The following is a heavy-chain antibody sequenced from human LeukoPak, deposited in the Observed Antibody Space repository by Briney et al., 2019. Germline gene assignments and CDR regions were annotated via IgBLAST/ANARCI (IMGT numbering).Heavy chain of an antibody. CDR2: INAGNGNT. Sequence: ASVKASCKASGYTFTSYAMHWVRQAPGQRLEWMGWINAGNGNTKYSQKFQGRVTITRDTSASTAYMELSSLRSEDTAVYYCARDTTGCSSTSCPNWFDPWGQGTLVTVSS. CDR3: ARDTTGCSSTSCPNWFDP. CDR1: GYTFTSYA. D-gene: IGHD2-2*01. J-gene: IGHJ5*02. V-gene: IGHV1-3*01.